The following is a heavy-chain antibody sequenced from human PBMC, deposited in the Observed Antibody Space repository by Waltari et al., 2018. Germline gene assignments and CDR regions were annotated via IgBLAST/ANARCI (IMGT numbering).Heavy chain of an antibody. D-gene: IGHD2-15*01. CDR1: GFPFSSYA. V-gene: IGHV3-30-3*01. J-gene: IGHJ3*02. CDR2: ISYDGSNK. CDR3: ARDQRYCSGGSCYGNAFGI. Sequence: QVQLVESGGGVVQPGRSLRLSCAASGFPFSSYAMHWVRQAPGKGLEWVAVISYDGSNKYYADSVKGRFTISRDNSKNTLYLQMNSLRAEDTAVYYCARDQRYCSGGSCYGNAFGIWGQGTMVTVSS.